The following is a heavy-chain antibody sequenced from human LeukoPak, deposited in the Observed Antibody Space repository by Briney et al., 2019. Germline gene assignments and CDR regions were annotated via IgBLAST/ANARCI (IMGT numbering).Heavy chain of an antibody. Sequence: GGSLRLSCAVSEFTFSHFAMHWVRQAPGKGLEWVAVVSSHGNDGYYADSVKGRFTISRDNSRNTLYLQIDSLRAEDTAIYYCTRDAYNFNDFDYWGQGTLVTVSS. D-gene: IGHD5-24*01. V-gene: IGHV3-30*01. J-gene: IGHJ4*02. CDR2: VSSHGNDG. CDR1: EFTFSHFA. CDR3: TRDAYNFNDFDY.